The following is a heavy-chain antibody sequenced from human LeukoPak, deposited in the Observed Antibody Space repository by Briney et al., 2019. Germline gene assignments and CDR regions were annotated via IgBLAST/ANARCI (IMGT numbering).Heavy chain of an antibody. J-gene: IGHJ4*02. Sequence: ASVKVSCKASGYTFTSYDINWVRQATGQGLEWMGWMNPNSGNTGYAQKFQGRVTMTRSTSISTAYMELSSLRSEDTAVYYCARGWGEYYYGSGSIGGYYFDYWGQGTLVTVSS. CDR2: MNPNSGNT. D-gene: IGHD3-10*01. V-gene: IGHV1-8*01. CDR1: GYTFTSYD. CDR3: ARGWGEYYYGSGSIGGYYFDY.